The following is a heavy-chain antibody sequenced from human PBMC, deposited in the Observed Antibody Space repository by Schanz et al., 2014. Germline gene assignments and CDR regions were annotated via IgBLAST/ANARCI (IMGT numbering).Heavy chain of an antibody. Sequence: EVQMLESEGGLVPPGGSLRLSCSASGFTFNSYAMSWVRQAPGKGLEWVASIGTIFLDTYYADSVKGRFKISRDNSKNTLFLDMSSLRAEDTAVYYCVKYYTSLVVLAFDHWGQGALVTVSS. CDR3: VKYYTSLVVLAFDH. J-gene: IGHJ5*02. D-gene: IGHD2-2*01. CDR1: GFTFNSYA. V-gene: IGHV3-23*01. CDR2: IGTIFLDT.